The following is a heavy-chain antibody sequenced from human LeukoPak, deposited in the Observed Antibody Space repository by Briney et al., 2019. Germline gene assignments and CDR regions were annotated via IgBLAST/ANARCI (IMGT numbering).Heavy chain of an antibody. CDR2: IYTSGTT. J-gene: IGHJ6*03. V-gene: IGHV4-61*02. D-gene: IGHD6-19*01. CDR1: GGSISSGSYY. Sequence: SETLSLTCTVSGGSISSGSYYWSWIRQPAGKGLEWIGRIYTSGTTNCNPSLKSRVTISVDTSKNQFSLKLSSVTAADTAVYYCACSGWYISVNYYYYMDVWGNGTTVTISS. CDR3: ACSGWYISVNYYYYMDV.